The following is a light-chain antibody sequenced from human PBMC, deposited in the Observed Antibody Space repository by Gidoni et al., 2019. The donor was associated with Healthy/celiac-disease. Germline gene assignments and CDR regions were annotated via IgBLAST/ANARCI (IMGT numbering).Light chain of an antibody. CDR3: QQYNSYSGT. Sequence: DIQMTTSPSTLSASVGDIVTITCRASQSISRGLAWYQQKPGKAPKLLIYKASSLESGVPSRFSGSGSGTEFTLTISSLQPDDFATYYCQQYNSYSGTFGQGTKLEIK. CDR1: QSISRG. CDR2: KAS. J-gene: IGKJ2*01. V-gene: IGKV1-5*03.